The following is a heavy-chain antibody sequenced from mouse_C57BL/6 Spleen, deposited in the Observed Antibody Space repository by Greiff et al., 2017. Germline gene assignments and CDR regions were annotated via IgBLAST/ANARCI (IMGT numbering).Heavy chain of an antibody. V-gene: IGHV5-16*01. D-gene: IGHD1-1*01. J-gene: IGHJ2*01. CDR1: GFTFSDYY. CDR2: INYDGSST. CDR3: AKGSLRGDFDY. Sequence: DVKLVESEGGLVQPGSSMKLSCTASGFTFSDYYMAWVRQVPEKGLEWVANINYDGSSTYYLDSLKSRFIISRDNAKNILYLQMSSLKSEDTATYYCAKGSLRGDFDYWGQGTTLTVSS.